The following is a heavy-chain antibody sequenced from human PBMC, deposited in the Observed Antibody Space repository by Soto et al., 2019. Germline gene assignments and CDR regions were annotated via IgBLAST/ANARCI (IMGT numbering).Heavy chain of an antibody. D-gene: IGHD3-16*01. CDR1: GFSSNSYK. CDR2: IYPADSGT. CDR3: ARRGKHPNWLDP. J-gene: IGHJ5*02. V-gene: IGHV5-51*01. Sequence: GESRKIYCCGSGFSSNSYKEAWVRQKPGKDREWMGIIYPADSGTRYSPSFQGQVTISADKPTSIVYLHWSSLRSSDTATYYCARRGKHPNWLDPWGQVTLVTVSS.